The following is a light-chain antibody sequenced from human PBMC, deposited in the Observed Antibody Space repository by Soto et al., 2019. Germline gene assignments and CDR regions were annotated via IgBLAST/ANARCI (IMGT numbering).Light chain of an antibody. CDR3: AAWDDSLSRVV. CDR2: SNY. J-gene: IGLJ3*02. Sequence: QSVLTQPPSASGTPGQRVTISCSGSSSNIESNTVTWYQQLPGTAPKLVIYSNYDRPSGVPDRFSGSTSGTSASLVIRGLQSEDEADYYCAAWDDSLSRVVFGGGTKLTVL. CDR1: SSNIESNT. V-gene: IGLV1-44*01.